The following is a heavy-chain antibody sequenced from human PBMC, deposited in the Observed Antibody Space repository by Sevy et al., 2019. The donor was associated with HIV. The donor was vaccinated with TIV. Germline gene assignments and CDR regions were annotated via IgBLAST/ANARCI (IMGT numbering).Heavy chain of an antibody. Sequence: ASVKVSCKASDYTFSTQGFNWVRQAPGQGLEWMGWISAYNGNTKYAQKFQGRVTMTTDTSTSTGYMELRSLTSDDTAVYYCARDWSPGYYYDAIGVKRDYYFDYWGQGTLVTVSS. CDR2: ISAYNGNT. D-gene: IGHD3-22*01. J-gene: IGHJ4*02. CDR3: ARDWSPGYYYDAIGVKRDYYFDY. CDR1: DYTFSTQG. V-gene: IGHV1-18*01.